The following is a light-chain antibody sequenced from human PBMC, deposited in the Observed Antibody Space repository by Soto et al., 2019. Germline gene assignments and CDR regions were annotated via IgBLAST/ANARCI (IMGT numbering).Light chain of an antibody. CDR2: GAS. V-gene: IGKV3-20*01. CDR3: QQYGNPRST. J-gene: IGKJ5*01. Sequence: ETVLTQSPGTLSLSPGERATLSCRASQSVRNNYLAWYKQKPGQAPRLLISGASSRAAGIPDRFSGSGSETDFTLTISRLEPEDFALYFCQQYGNPRSTFGQGTRLEIK. CDR1: QSVRNNY.